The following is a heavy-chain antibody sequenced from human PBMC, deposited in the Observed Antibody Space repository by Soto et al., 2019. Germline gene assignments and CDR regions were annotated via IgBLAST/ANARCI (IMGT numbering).Heavy chain of an antibody. J-gene: IGHJ4*02. D-gene: IGHD3-22*01. CDR1: GGSFSGYY. V-gene: IGHV4-34*01. CDR3: ARSYYYDSSDFDY. CDR2: INHSGST. Sequence: SETLSLTCAVYGGSFSGYYWSWIRQPPGKGLEWIGEINHSGSTNYNPSLKSRVTISVDTSKNQFSLKLSSVTAADTAVYYCARSYYYDSSDFDYWGQGTPVT.